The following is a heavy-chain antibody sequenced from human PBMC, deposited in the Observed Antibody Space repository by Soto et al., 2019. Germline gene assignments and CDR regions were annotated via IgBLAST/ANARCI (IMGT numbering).Heavy chain of an antibody. D-gene: IGHD3-22*01. CDR3: ASTYYYDSSGYQTDY. J-gene: IGHJ4*02. CDR2: IIPIFGTA. Sequence: SVKVSCKASGYTFTDYYIHWVRQAPGQGLEWMGGIIPIFGTANYAQKFQGRVTITADESTSTAYMELSSLRSEDTAVYYCASTYYYDSSGYQTDYWGQGTLVTVSS. V-gene: IGHV1-69*13. CDR1: GYTFTDYY.